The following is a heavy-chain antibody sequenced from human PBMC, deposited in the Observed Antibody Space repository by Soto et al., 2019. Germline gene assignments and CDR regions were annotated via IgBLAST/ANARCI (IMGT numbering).Heavy chain of an antibody. Sequence: PVGSVRLSCASSVFNFRTFTMHCVRHAPGKGLEWVAGISYDGINAYYADSVKGRFAISRDNSKNTVSLQINSLRPADTAAYYCAKDGVNYASLSPVQYWGQGTLVRVSS. CDR2: ISYDGINA. CDR1: VFNFRTFT. V-gene: IGHV3-30*09. D-gene: IGHD2-2*01. J-gene: IGHJ4*02. CDR3: AKDGVNYASLSPVQY.